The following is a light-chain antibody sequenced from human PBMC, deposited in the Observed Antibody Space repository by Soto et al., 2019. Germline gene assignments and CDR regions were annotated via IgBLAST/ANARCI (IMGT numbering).Light chain of an antibody. CDR1: QSVNSGY. CDR3: QQYGGSPLWT. V-gene: IGKV3-20*01. Sequence: EMVLTQSPGTLSLSPGERATLSCRASQSVNSGYLAWYQQKPGQAPRLVIYGASSRATGIPDRFSGSGSGTDFTLTISRLEPEDFAVYYCQQYGGSPLWTFCQGTKVEIK. CDR2: GAS. J-gene: IGKJ1*01.